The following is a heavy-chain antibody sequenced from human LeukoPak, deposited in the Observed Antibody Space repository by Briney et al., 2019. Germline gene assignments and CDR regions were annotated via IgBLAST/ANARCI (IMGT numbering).Heavy chain of an antibody. CDR3: MRTYCSNISCFYFDY. CDR1: GASISSSNW. D-gene: IGHD2-2*01. V-gene: IGHV4-4*02. J-gene: IGHJ4*02. CDR2: IFHAGTT. Sequence: PSETLSLTCAVSGASISSSNWWSWARQPPGKGLEWMGEIFHAGTTYSNPSLQSRVTISVDNSRNQFSLKLTSVTAADTAVYYCMRTYCSNISCFYFDYWGQGTLVTVSS.